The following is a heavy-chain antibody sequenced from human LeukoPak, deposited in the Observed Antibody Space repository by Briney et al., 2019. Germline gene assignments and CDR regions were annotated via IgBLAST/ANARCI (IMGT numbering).Heavy chain of an antibody. Sequence: SETLSLTCTVSGGSISSYYWSWIRQPPGKGLEWIGYIYYSGSTNYNPSLKSRVTISVDTSKNQFSLKLSSVTAADTAVYYCARNTAVVRLLSSSSGPFDYWGQGTLVTVSS. D-gene: IGHD6-6*01. J-gene: IGHJ4*02. V-gene: IGHV4-59*12. CDR3: ARNTAVVRLLSSSSGPFDY. CDR2: IYYSGST. CDR1: GGSISSYY.